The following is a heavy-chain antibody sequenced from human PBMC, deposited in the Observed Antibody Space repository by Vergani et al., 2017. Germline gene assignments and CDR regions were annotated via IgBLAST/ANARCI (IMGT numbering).Heavy chain of an antibody. CDR1: GGSISSYY. V-gene: IGHV4-59*08. Sequence: QVQLQESGPGLVKPSETLSLTCTVPGGSISSYYWSWIRQPPGKGLEWIGYIYYSGSTNYNPSLKSRVTISVDTSKNQFSLKLSSVTAADTAVYYCARHAWNDGVNWFDPWGQGTLVTVSS. CDR2: IYYSGST. D-gene: IGHD1-1*01. CDR3: ARHAWNDGVNWFDP. J-gene: IGHJ5*02.